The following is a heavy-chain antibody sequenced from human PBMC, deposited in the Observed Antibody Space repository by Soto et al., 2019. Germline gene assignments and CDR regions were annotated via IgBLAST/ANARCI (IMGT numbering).Heavy chain of an antibody. CDR3: ARIRWTGTYRHDFQP. Sequence: SETLSLTCTVSGGSINNYYWRWIRQPPGKGLEWIGYIYYGGSTNYNPSLKSRVTISLDTSKNQFSLKLSSVTAADTAVYYCARIRWTGTYRHDFQPWGQGTLVTVSS. D-gene: IGHD1-26*01. CDR2: IYYGGST. V-gene: IGHV4-59*01. CDR1: GGSINNYY. J-gene: IGHJ1*01.